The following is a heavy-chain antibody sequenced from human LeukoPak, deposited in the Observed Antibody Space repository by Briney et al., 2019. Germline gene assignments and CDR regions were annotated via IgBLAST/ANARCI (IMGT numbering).Heavy chain of an antibody. Sequence: SETLSLTCTVSGASITRYYWGWIRQTPGKGLEWIGYIYFSGHSTSYNPSLGGRATMSADSSKNQFSLNLRSVTAADTAIYLCARHDKSYTSRSPFDFWGQGVLVAVSS. CDR1: GASITRYY. J-gene: IGHJ4*02. D-gene: IGHD3-16*01. V-gene: IGHV4-59*08. CDR3: ARHDKSYTSRSPFDF. CDR2: IYFSGHST.